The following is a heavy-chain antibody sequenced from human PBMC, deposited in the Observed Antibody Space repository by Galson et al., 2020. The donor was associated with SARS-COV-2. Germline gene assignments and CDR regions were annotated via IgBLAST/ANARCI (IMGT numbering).Heavy chain of an antibody. CDR2: IYYSGST. D-gene: IGHD3-3*01. CDR3: AREPLKDFWTGYGNWFDP. V-gene: IGHV4-39*07. J-gene: IGHJ5*02. Sequence: SATLSLTCTVSGGSISSSSYYWGWIRQPPGKGLEWIGCIYYSGSTYYNPSLKRRVTISVDTSKNQFSLKLSSVTAADTAVYYCAREPLKDFWTGYGNWFDPWGQGTLVTVSS. CDR1: GGSISSSSYY.